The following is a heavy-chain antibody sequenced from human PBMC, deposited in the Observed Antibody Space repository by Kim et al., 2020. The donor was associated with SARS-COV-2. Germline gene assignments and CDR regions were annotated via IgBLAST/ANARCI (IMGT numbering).Heavy chain of an antibody. D-gene: IGHD3-10*01. CDR2: ISGDSRTI. V-gene: IGHV3-48*04. Sequence: GGSLRLSCAASGFSFKTYSMNWVRQAPGKGLEWLSHISGDSRTINYADSVKGRFTISRDNAKNSLYLQMNSLRAEDTAVYYCARGVSRAFDYWGQGTLVTVSS. CDR3: ARGVSRAFDY. J-gene: IGHJ4*02. CDR1: GFSFKTYS.